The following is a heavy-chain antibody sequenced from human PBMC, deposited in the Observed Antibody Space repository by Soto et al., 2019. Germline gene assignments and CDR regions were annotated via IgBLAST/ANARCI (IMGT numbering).Heavy chain of an antibody. Sequence: SETLSLTCTVSGGSISSINDYWGWIRQPPGKGLEWIGSIYYSGSSYYNPSLKSRVTISVDTSKNQFSLKLNSVTAADTAVYYCSCQRYGYDGYLYYYWGQGTLDTGSS. CDR3: SCQRYGYDGYLYYY. CDR2: IYYSGSS. V-gene: IGHV4-39*01. D-gene: IGHD5-18*01. CDR1: GGSISSINDY. J-gene: IGHJ4*02.